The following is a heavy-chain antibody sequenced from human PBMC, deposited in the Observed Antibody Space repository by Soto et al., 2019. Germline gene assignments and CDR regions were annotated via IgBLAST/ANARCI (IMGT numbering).Heavy chain of an antibody. V-gene: IGHV3-23*01. D-gene: IGHD3-10*01. CDR2: ISGSGGST. Sequence: GSLRLSCAASGFTFSSYAMSLVRQAPGKGLEWVSAISGSGGSTYYADSVKGRFTISRDNSKNTLYLQMNSLRAEDTAVYYCAKDFGEFKSIRTGGSDYWGQGTQVTVSS. CDR3: AKDFGEFKSIRTGGSDY. CDR1: GFTFSSYA. J-gene: IGHJ4*02.